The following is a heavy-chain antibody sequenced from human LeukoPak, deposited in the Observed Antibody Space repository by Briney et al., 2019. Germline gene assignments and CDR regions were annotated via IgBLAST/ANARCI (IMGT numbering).Heavy chain of an antibody. J-gene: IGHJ4*02. D-gene: IGHD6-19*01. Sequence: GESLKISCKGSGYSFTSYWIGWVRQMPGKGLEWMGIIYPGDSDTRYSLSFQGQVTISADKSISTAYLQWSSLKASDTAMYYCARPGGSSGWYGYFDYWGQGTLVTVSS. CDR1: GYSFTSYW. CDR2: IYPGDSDT. V-gene: IGHV5-51*01. CDR3: ARPGGSSGWYGYFDY.